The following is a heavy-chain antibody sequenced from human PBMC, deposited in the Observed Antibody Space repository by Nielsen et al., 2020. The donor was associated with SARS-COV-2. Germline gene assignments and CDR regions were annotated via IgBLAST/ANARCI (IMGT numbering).Heavy chain of an antibody. D-gene: IGHD3-3*01. V-gene: IGHV4-31*03. J-gene: IGHJ4*02. CDR1: GGSISSGGYY. CDR2: IYYSGST. CDR3: ARYFDLWTGYFDS. Sequence: SETLSLTCTVSGGSISSGGYYWSWIRQHPGKGLEWIGYIYYSGSTYYNPSLKSRVTISVDTSKNQFSLKLSSVTAADTAVYYCARYFDLWTGYFDSWGQGTLVTVSS.